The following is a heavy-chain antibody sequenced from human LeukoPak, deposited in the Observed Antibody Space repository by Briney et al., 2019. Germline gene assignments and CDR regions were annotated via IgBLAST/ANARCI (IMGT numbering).Heavy chain of an antibody. V-gene: IGHV3-21*01. CDR2: ISSSSSHI. D-gene: IGHD2-21*01. CDR1: GFTFSSYS. Sequence: GGSLRLSCAASGFTFSSYSMNWVRQAPGKGLEWVSSISSSSSHIYYADSVKGRFTISRDNAKNSLYLQMNSLRAEDTAVYYCARKPIYCGGDCYYFDYWGQGTLVTVSS. CDR3: ARKPIYCGGDCYYFDY. J-gene: IGHJ4*02.